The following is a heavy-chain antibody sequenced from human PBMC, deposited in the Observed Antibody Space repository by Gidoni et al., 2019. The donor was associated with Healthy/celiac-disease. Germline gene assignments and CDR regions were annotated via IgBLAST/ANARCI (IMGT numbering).Heavy chain of an antibody. Sequence: QEQLVQSGAELKKPGSSVTVSCTASGGTFISYAISWVRQDPGQGRGWMGGIIPLFGTANYAQKFQGRVTITADESTNTAYMELSSLRSEDTAVYYCARDPYYGSGNRPGDYWGQGTLVTVSS. CDR3: ARDPYYGSGNRPGDY. CDR2: IIPLFGTA. CDR1: GGTFISYA. D-gene: IGHD3-10*01. V-gene: IGHV1-69*01. J-gene: IGHJ4*02.